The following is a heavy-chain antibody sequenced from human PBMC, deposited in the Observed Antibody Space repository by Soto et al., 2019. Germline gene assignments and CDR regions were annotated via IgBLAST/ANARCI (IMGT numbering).Heavy chain of an antibody. CDR1: GFTFSSYG. J-gene: IGHJ5*02. CDR3: ARNLGIFGVVTWFDP. V-gene: IGHV3-23*01. CDR2: ISGSGGST. D-gene: IGHD3-3*01. Sequence: GGSLRLSWAASGFTFSSYGGSWVRQAPGKGLEWVSGISGSGGSTYYADSVKGRFTISRDNSKNTLYLQMNSLRAEDTAVYYCARNLGIFGVVTWFDPWGQGTLVTVS.